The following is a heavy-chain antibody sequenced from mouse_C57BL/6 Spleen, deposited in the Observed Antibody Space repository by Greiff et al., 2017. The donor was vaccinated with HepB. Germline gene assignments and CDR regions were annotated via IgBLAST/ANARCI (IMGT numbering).Heavy chain of an antibody. J-gene: IGHJ4*01. Sequence: QVQLQQPGAELVKPGASVKLSCKASGYTFTSYWVHWVKQRPGQGLEWIGMIHPNSGSTNYNEKFKSKATLTVDKSSSTAYMQLSSLTSEDSAVYYCVPLFITTVVATRDYAMDYWGQGTSVTVSS. CDR2: IHPNSGST. V-gene: IGHV1-64*01. CDR1: GYTFTSYW. CDR3: VPLFITTVVATRDYAMDY. D-gene: IGHD1-1*01.